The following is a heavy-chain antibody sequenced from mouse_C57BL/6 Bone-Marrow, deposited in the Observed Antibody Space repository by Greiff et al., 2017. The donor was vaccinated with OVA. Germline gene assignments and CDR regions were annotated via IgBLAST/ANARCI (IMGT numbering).Heavy chain of an antibody. CDR1: GFTFSDYY. J-gene: IGHJ4*01. CDR2: ISNGGGST. CDR3: ARLYSNYDYYAMDY. Sequence: EVQVVESGGGLVQPGGSLKLSCAASGFTFSDYYMYWVRQTPEKRLEWVAYISNGGGSTYYPDTVKGRFTISRDNAKNTLYLQMSRLKSEDTAMYYCARLYSNYDYYAMDYWGQGTSVTVSS. V-gene: IGHV5-12*01. D-gene: IGHD2-5*01.